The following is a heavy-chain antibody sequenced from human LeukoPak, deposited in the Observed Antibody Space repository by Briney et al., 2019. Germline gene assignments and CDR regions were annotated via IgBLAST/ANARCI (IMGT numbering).Heavy chain of an antibody. J-gene: IGHJ5*02. Sequence: ASVKVSCEASGYTFTGYYMHWVRQAPGQGLEWMGRINPNSGGTNYAQKFQGRVTMTRDTSISTAYMELNRLRSDDTAVYYCARDVGQGWFDPWGQGTLVTVSS. D-gene: IGHD2-15*01. CDR2: INPNSGGT. CDR1: GYTFTGYY. V-gene: IGHV1-2*06. CDR3: ARDVGQGWFDP.